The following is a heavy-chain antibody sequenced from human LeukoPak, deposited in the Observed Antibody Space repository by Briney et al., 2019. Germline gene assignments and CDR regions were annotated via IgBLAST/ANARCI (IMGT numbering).Heavy chain of an antibody. CDR1: GGTFSSYD. CDR2: MNPNSGNT. CDR3: AESLYSYGSGVGAFDI. J-gene: IGHJ3*02. V-gene: IGHV1-8*02. Sequence: GASVKVSCKASGGTFSSYDINWVRQATGQGLEWMGWMNPNSGNTGYAQKFQGRVTMTRNTSISTAYMELSSLRSEDTAVYYCAESLYSYGSGVGAFDIWGQGTMVTVSS. D-gene: IGHD5-18*01.